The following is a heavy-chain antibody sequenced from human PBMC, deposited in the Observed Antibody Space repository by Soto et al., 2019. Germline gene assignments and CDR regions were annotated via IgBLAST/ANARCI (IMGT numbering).Heavy chain of an antibody. V-gene: IGHV1-18*01. CDR1: GYTFTSYG. D-gene: IGHD1-1*01. Sequence: QVHLVQSGAEVKKPGASVKVSCKASGYTFTSYGITWVRQAPGQGLEWMGWISAHNGNTDYAQKLQGRVIVTRDTSTSTAHMELRSLRSDDTAVYYCARGRYGDYCGQGALVTVSS. J-gene: IGHJ4*02. CDR2: ISAHNGNT. CDR3: ARGRYGDY.